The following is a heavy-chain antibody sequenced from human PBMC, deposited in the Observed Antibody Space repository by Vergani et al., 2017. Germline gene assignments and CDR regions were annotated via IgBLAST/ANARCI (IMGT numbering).Heavy chain of an antibody. CDR1: GGSISSSSYY. D-gene: IGHD6-13*01. CDR2: LYYSGST. J-gene: IGHJ1*01. Sequence: QLQLQESGPGLVKPSETLSLTCTVSGGSISSSSYYWGWIRQPPGKGLEWIGRLYYSGSTYYNQSLKSRVTISVDTSKNQFSLKLSAVTAADTAVYYCARPGIAAADARSPSAEYFQHWGQGTLVTVSS. V-gene: IGHV4-39*01. CDR3: ARPGIAAADARSPSAEYFQH.